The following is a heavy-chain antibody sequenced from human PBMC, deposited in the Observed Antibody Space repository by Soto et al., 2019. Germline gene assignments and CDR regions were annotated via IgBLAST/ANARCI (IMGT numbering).Heavy chain of an antibody. CDR3: AHRGDRYCSSTSCYAPFDY. CDR2: IYWDDDK. CDR1: GFSLSTSGVG. J-gene: IGHJ4*02. D-gene: IGHD2-2*01. Sequence: QITLKESGPTLVKPTQTLTLTCTFSGFSLSTSGVGVGWIRQPPGKALEWLALIYWDDDKRYSPSLKSRLTITKDTSKNQVVITMTNMDPVDTATYYCAHRGDRYCSSTSCYAPFDYWGQGTLVTVSS. V-gene: IGHV2-5*02.